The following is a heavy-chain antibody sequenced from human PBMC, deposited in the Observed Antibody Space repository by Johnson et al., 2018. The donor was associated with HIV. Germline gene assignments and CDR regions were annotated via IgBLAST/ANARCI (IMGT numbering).Heavy chain of an antibody. CDR2: ISYDGSNK. CDR3: AREGGDGYSPSAFDI. Sequence: QVQLVESGGGVVQPGRSLRLSCAASGFTFSSYAMHWVRQAPGKGLEWVAVISYDGSNKYYADSVTGLFTISRDNSKNTLYLQMNSLRAEDTAVYYCAREGGDGYSPSAFDIWGQGTMVTVSS. CDR1: GFTFSSYA. J-gene: IGHJ3*02. V-gene: IGHV3-30-3*01. D-gene: IGHD5-24*01.